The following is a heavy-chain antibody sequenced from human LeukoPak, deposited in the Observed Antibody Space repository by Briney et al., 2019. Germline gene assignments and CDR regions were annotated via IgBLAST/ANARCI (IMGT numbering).Heavy chain of an antibody. Sequence: GGSLRLSCAASRFTFSSYAMHWVRQAPGKGLEWVAVTSYDGSNKYYADSVKGRFTISRDNSKNTLYLQMNSLRAEDTAVYYCARDRTRFGEFPDYWGQGTLVTVSS. CDR1: RFTFSSYA. CDR2: TSYDGSNK. J-gene: IGHJ4*02. V-gene: IGHV3-30-3*01. D-gene: IGHD3-10*01. CDR3: ARDRTRFGEFPDY.